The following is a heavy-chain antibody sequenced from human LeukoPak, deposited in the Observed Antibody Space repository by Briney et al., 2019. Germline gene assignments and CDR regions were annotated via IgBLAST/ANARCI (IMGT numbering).Heavy chain of an antibody. CDR2: IYYSGST. CDR1: GGSISSYY. D-gene: IGHD3-10*01. CDR3: ARSTHYYGSGSYYPYYYYYGMDV. J-gene: IGHJ6*02. Sequence: SETLSLTCTVSGGSISSYYWSWIRQPPGKGLEWIGYIYYSGSTNYNPSLKSRVTISVDTSKNQFSLKLSSVTAADTAVYYCARSTHYYGSGSYYPYYYYYGMDVWGQGTTVTVSS. V-gene: IGHV4-59*08.